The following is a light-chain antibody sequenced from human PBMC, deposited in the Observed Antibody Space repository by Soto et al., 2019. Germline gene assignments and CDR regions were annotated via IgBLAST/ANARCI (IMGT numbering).Light chain of an antibody. V-gene: IGKV1-12*01. CDR1: QGISSW. Sequence: DIQMTQSPSSVSASVGDRVTITCRARQGISSWVAWYQQKPGKAPNLLIYAASSLQSGVPSRFGGSGSGTEFTLTISNLQPEDFATYYCQQADTFPLTFGGGTKVEIK. CDR3: QQADTFPLT. J-gene: IGKJ4*01. CDR2: AAS.